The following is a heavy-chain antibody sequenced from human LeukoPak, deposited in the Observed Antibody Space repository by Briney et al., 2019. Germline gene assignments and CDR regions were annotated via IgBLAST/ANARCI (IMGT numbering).Heavy chain of an antibody. J-gene: IGHJ6*02. CDR2: IYDSGNT. Sequence: PSETLSLTCSVSGGSIRSYYWSWIRQPPTKGLEWIGYIYDSGNTKYNPSLKSRVSMSIDTAKDQFALKLTSVTAADTAVYYCATSLGKSGDYWGNYYFGMDVWGQGTTVTVSS. CDR1: GGSIRSYY. V-gene: IGHV4-59*01. D-gene: IGHD1-26*01. CDR3: ATSLGKSGDYWGNYYFGMDV.